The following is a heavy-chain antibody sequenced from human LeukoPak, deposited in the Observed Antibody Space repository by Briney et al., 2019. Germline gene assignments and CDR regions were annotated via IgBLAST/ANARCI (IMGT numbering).Heavy chain of an antibody. V-gene: IGHV3-30*02. D-gene: IGHD6-19*01. J-gene: IGHJ4*02. CDR2: IRYDGSNK. CDR1: GFTFSSYG. CDR3: AKGMGSSGWSSY. Sequence: GGPLRLSCAASGFTFSSYGMHWVRQAPGKGLEWVAFIRYDGSNKYYADSVKGRFTISRDNSKNTLYLQMNSLRAEDTAVYYCAKGMGSSGWSSYWGQGTLVTVSS.